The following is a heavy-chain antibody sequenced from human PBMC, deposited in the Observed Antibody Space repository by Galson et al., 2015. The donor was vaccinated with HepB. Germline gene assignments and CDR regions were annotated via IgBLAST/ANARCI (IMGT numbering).Heavy chain of an antibody. D-gene: IGHD3-10*01. V-gene: IGHV4-30-4*01. J-gene: IGHJ4*02. CDR2: IYYSGST. CDR3: ASEGYYYGSGSN. CDR1: GGSISSGDYY. Sequence: TLSLTCTVSGGSISSGDYYWSWIRQPPGKGLEWIGYIYYSGSTYYNPSLKSRVTISVDTSKNQFSLKLSSVTAADTAVYYCASEGYYYGSGSNWGQGTLVTVSS.